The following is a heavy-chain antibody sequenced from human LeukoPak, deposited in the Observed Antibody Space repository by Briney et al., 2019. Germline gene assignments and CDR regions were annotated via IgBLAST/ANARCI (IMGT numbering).Heavy chain of an antibody. CDR2: VYYTGAA. CDR1: GASISGHY. V-gene: IGHV4-59*11. D-gene: IGHD2-15*01. CDR3: ARESGHVMDPDYYYGLDV. J-gene: IGHJ6*02. Sequence: PSETLSLTCNVSGASISGHYWSWIRQPPAKGLEWIGYVYYTGAANYNPSLKSRVTMSIDTSKGQFSLKVSSVTAADTAVYYCARESGHVMDPDYYYGLDVWGQGTTVTVSS.